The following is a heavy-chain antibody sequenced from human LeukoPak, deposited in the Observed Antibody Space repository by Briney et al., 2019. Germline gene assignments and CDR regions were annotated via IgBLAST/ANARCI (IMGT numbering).Heavy chain of an antibody. CDR2: IHNSGST. D-gene: IGHD5-12*01. J-gene: IGHJ6*03. CDR1: GGSITTSDNY. CDR3: ARMAPSGYVRDYMDV. V-gene: IGHV4-39*07. Sequence: PSETLSLTCIVSGGSITTSDNYWGWIRQPPGKGLEWIEAIHNSGSTYYNPSLKSRVTMSIDRSTNRFSLKLSSVTAADTAVYYCARMAPSGYVRDYMDVWGKGTTVTISS.